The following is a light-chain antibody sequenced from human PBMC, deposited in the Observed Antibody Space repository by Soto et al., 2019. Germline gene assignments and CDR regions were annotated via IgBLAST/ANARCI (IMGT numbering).Light chain of an antibody. V-gene: IGLV2-14*01. Sequence: QSVLTQPASVSGSPGQSITISCTGTSSDVGAYKYVSWYQQHPGIAPKLLIYEGSNRPSGVSNRFSGSKSGNTASLTISGLQAEDEADYYCSSYTASTTTVFGTGTKLTVL. CDR3: SSYTASTTTV. CDR1: SSDVGAYKY. CDR2: EGS. J-gene: IGLJ1*01.